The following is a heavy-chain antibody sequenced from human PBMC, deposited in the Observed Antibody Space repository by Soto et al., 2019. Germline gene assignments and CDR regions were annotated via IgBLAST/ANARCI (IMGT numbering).Heavy chain of an antibody. CDR3: ARPSGYCSGGSCLVY. D-gene: IGHD2-15*01. Sequence: GASVKVSCKASGGTFSSYAISWVRQAPGQGLEWMGGIIPIFGTANYAQKFQGRVTITADESTSTAYMELSSLRSEDTAVYYCARPSGYCSGGSCLVYWGQGTLVTVSS. J-gene: IGHJ4*02. CDR2: IIPIFGTA. V-gene: IGHV1-69*13. CDR1: GGTFSSYA.